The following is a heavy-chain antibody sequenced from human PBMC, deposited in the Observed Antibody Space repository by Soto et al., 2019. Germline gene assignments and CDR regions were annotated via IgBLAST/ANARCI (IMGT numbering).Heavy chain of an antibody. CDR3: ARGSGVYSSGWYQDYYYYYGMDV. CDR1: GGSFSGYY. D-gene: IGHD6-19*01. J-gene: IGHJ6*02. V-gene: IGHV4-34*01. CDR2: INHSGST. Sequence: SETLSLTCAVYGGSFSGYYWSWIRQPPGKGLEWIGEINHSGSTNYNPSLKSRVTISVDTSKNQFSLKLSSVTAADTAVYYCARGSGVYSSGWYQDYYYYYGMDVWGQGTTVPSP.